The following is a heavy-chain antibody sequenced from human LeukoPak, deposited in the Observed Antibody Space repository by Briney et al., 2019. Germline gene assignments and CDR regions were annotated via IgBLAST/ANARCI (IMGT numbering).Heavy chain of an antibody. Sequence: SETLSLTCTVSGGSISSYYWSWIRQPPGKGLEWIGYIYYSGSTNYNPSLKSRVTISVDTSKSQFSLKLSSVTAADTAVYYCARGIAVAGPDYWGQGTLVTVSS. V-gene: IGHV4-59*01. J-gene: IGHJ4*02. CDR1: GGSISSYY. CDR3: ARGIAVAGPDY. CDR2: IYYSGST. D-gene: IGHD6-19*01.